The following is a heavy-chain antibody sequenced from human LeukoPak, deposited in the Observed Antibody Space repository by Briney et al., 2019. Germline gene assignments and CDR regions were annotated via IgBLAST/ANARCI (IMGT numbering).Heavy chain of an antibody. CDR1: GYSISSGYY. CDR2: IYHSGST. J-gene: IGHJ6*03. D-gene: IGHD2-15*01. V-gene: IGHV4-38-2*01. Sequence: PSETLSLTCAVSGYSISSGYYWGWIRQPPGKGLEWIGNIYHSGSTYYNPSLKSRVTISVDTSKNQFSLKLSSVTAADTAVYYCARAGSGYCSGGSCYVWGGGYMDVWGKGTTVTVSS. CDR3: ARAGSGYCSGGSCYVWGGGYMDV.